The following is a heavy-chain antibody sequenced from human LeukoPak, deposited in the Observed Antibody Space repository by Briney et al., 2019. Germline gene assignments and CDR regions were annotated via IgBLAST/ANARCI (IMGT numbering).Heavy chain of an antibody. CDR1: GFTFGDYA. CDR3: QRITMVRGVIITEIQFDY. CDR2: IRSKAYGGTT. D-gene: IGHD3-10*01. Sequence: PGGSLRLSCTASGFTFGDYAMSWVRPAPGKGLEWVGFIRSKAYGGTTEYAASVKGRFTISRDDSKSIAYLQMNSLKTEDTAVYYCQRITMVRGVIITEIQFDYWGQGTLVTVSS. V-gene: IGHV3-49*04. J-gene: IGHJ4*02.